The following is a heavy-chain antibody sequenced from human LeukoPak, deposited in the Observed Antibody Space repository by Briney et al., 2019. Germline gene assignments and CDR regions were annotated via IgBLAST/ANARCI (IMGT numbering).Heavy chain of an antibody. CDR3: ARRHGRCSDGSCYYPDY. CDR1: GYTFTSYD. D-gene: IGHD2-15*01. J-gene: IGHJ4*02. Sequence: ASVKVSCKASGYTFTSYDINWVRQATGQGLEWMGWMNPNSGNTGYAQKFQGRVTMTRNSSITTAYMELSSLRSEDTAVYYCARRHGRCSDGSCYYPDYWGQGTLVTVSS. V-gene: IGHV1-8*01. CDR2: MNPNSGNT.